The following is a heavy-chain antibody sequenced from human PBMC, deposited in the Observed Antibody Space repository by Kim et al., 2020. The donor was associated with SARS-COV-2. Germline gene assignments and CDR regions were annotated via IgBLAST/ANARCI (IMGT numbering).Heavy chain of an antibody. CDR3: ARPLHYDFWSGSTRSDAFDI. CDR1: GGSISSSSYY. V-gene: IGHV4-39*01. D-gene: IGHD3-3*01. Sequence: SETLSLTCTVSGGSISSSSYYWGWIRQPPGKGLEWIGSIYYSGSTYYNPSLKSRVTISVDTSKNQFSLKLSSVTAADTAVYYCARPLHYDFWSGSTRSDAFDIWGQGTMVTVSS. CDR2: IYYSGST. J-gene: IGHJ3*02.